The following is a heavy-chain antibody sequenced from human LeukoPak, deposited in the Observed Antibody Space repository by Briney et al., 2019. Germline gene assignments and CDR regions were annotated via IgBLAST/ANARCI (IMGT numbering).Heavy chain of an antibody. J-gene: IGHJ4*02. CDR1: GFTFSDYY. Sequence: PGGSLRLSCAASGFTFSDYYMSWVRQAPGKALEWVSYISSSGSTIYYADSVKGRFTISRDDAKNSLYLQMNSLRAGDTAVYYCARVAWLGNYFDYWGQGTLVTVSS. V-gene: IGHV3-11*04. D-gene: IGHD6-19*01. CDR2: ISSSGSTI. CDR3: ARVAWLGNYFDY.